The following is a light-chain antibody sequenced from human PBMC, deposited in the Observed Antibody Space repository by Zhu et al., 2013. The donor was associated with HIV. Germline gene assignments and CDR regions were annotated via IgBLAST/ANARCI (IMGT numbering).Light chain of an antibody. CDR3: QQYNTYSPWT. CDR1: QPISTY. Sequence: DIQMTQSPSTLSASVGDRVTITCRASQPISTYLAWYQQTPGKAPNLLIYAASTLQSGVPSRFSGSGSGTDFTLTISSLQPADFATYYCQQYNTYSPWTFGQGTRVEMK. V-gene: IGKV1-16*01. CDR2: AAS. J-gene: IGKJ1*01.